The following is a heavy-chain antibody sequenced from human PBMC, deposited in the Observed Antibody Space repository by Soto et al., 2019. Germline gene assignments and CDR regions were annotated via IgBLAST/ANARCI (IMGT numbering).Heavy chain of an antibody. V-gene: IGHV1-2*04. CDR1: GYTFTGYY. J-gene: IGHJ5*02. D-gene: IGHD2-2*01. CDR2: INPNSGGT. Sequence: ASVKVSCKASGYTFTGYYMHWVRQAPGQGLEWMGWINPNSGGTNYAQKFQGWVTMTRDTSISTAYMELSRLRSDDTAVYYCARDGGGYCSSTSCLRDNWFDPWGQGTLVTAPQ. CDR3: ARDGGGYCSSTSCLRDNWFDP.